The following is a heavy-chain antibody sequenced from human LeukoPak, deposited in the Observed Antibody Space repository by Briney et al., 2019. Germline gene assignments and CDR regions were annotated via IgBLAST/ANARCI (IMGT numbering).Heavy chain of an antibody. CDR3: ARGIAAAGANWFDP. CDR2: VYHGGST. D-gene: IGHD6-13*01. J-gene: IGHJ5*02. Sequence: SGTLSLTCSVSGGSVSSSNWWSWVRQPPGKGLEWIGEVYHGGSTNYNPSLKSRVTISVDTSKNQFSLKLSSVTAADTAVYYCARGIAAAGANWFDPWGQGTLVTVSS. CDR1: GGSVSSSNW. V-gene: IGHV4-4*02.